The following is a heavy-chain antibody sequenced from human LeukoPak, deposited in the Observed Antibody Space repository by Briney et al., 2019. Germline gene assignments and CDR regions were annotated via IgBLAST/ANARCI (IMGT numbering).Heavy chain of an antibody. CDR1: GFTFDDYA. J-gene: IGHJ6*02. CDR2: ISGDGGST. V-gene: IGHV3-43*02. D-gene: IGHD3-16*01. Sequence: GGSLRLSCAASGFTFDDYAMHWVRQAPGKGLEWVSLISGDGGSTYYADSVKGRFTISRDNSKNSLYLQMNSLRTEDTALYYCGKNKRFGGPPAGFGNDVWGQGTTVTVSS. CDR3: GKNKRFGGPPAGFGNDV.